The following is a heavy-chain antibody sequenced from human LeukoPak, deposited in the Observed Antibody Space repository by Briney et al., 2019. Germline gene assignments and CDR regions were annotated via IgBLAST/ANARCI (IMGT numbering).Heavy chain of an antibody. Sequence: GVLRLSCAASGFTFSSYWMHWVRQAPGKGLVWVSRINSDGSSTSYADSVKGRFTISRDNAKNTLYLQMHSLSAEDTAVFYCAREHRSGWTNSFDYWGQGTLVTVSS. CDR2: INSDGSST. D-gene: IGHD6-19*01. CDR1: GFTFSSYW. V-gene: IGHV3-74*01. CDR3: AREHRSGWTNSFDY. J-gene: IGHJ4*02.